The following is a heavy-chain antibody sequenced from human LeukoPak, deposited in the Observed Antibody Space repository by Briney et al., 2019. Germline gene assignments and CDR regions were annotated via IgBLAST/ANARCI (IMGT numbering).Heavy chain of an antibody. Sequence: ASVKVSCKTSGYTFTNYYIHWVRQAPGQGLEWMGRIDPNTGGTKSAKNFQGRVTMTRDTSISTAYMALSGLRSDDTAVYYCASLYDIVGTTGGLWGPGTLGNVSS. V-gene: IGHV1-2*06. CDR1: GYTFTNYY. D-gene: IGHD1-26*01. CDR3: ASLYDIVGTTGGL. CDR2: IDPNTGGT. J-gene: IGHJ4*02.